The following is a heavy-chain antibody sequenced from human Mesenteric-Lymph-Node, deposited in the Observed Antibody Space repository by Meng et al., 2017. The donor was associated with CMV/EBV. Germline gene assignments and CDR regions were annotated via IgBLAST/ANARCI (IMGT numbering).Heavy chain of an antibody. D-gene: IGHD2-8*01. J-gene: IGHJ6*02. CDR1: GFTFSSYS. V-gene: IGHV3-21*01. CDR3: SVVMSTGKPLNYYYVMDV. CDR2: ISSSSSYI. Sequence: GESLKISCAASGFTFSSYSMNWVRQAPGKGLEWVSSISSSSSYIYYADSVEGRFTISRDNAKNSLYLQMYSLRAEDTAIYYCSVVMSTGKPLNYYYVMDVWGQGTTVTVSS.